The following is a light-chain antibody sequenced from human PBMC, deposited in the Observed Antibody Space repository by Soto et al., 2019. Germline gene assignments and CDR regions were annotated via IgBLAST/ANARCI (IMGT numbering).Light chain of an antibody. Sequence: EILLTQSPGTLSLSPGERATLFCRASQSISNSLAWYQQRPGQSPRLLIYSASSRATGVPDRFSGGGSATDFTLTVSRLEPEDFAMYYCQQYGGSPRTFGQGTKLEIK. J-gene: IGKJ2*01. CDR3: QQYGGSPRT. V-gene: IGKV3-20*01. CDR2: SAS. CDR1: QSISNS.